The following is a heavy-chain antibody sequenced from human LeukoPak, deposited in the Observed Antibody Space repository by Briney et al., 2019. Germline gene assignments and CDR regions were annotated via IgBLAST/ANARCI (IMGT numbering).Heavy chain of an antibody. CDR1: GGSISSGGYY. CDR2: IYYSGSS. V-gene: IGHV4-31*03. J-gene: IGHJ4*02. D-gene: IGHD5-24*01. CDR3: ARGEMATTYYFDY. Sequence: SQTLSLTCTVSGGSISSGGYYWSWIRPHPGKCLEWIGYIYYSGSSYYNPSLKSRVTISVDTSKNQFSLKLTSVTAADTAVYYCARGEMATTYYFDYWGQGTLVTVSS.